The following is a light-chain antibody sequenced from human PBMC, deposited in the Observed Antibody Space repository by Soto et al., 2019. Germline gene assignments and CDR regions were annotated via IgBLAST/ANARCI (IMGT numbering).Light chain of an antibody. CDR2: KAS. J-gene: IGKJ1*01. CDR1: QSISSW. Sequence: DIQMTQSPSTLSASVGDRVTITCRASQSISSWLAWYQQKPGKAPKVLIYKASSLESGVPSRFSGSGSVTEFTLTISSLQPDDFATYYYQQYNTYPWTFGQGTQVEIK. CDR3: QQYNTYPWT. V-gene: IGKV1-5*03.